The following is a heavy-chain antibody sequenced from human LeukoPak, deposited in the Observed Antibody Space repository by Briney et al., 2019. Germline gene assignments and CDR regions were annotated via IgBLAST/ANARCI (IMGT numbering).Heavy chain of an antibody. CDR2: ISGSGGST. CDR3: AKGIYGSGSYDFDY. V-gene: IGHV3-23*01. Sequence: GGSLRLSCAASGFTFSSYAMSWVRQAPGKGLEWVSAISGSGGSTYYADSVKGRFTISRDNSKNTLYLQMSSLRAEDTAVYYCAKGIYGSGSYDFDYWGQGTLVTVSS. J-gene: IGHJ4*02. CDR1: GFTFSSYA. D-gene: IGHD3-10*01.